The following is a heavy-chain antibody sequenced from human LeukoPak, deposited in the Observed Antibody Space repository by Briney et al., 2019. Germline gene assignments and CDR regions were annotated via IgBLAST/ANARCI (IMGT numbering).Heavy chain of an antibody. CDR1: GYTFTGYY. Sequence: ASVKVSSKASGYTFTGYYLHWVRQAPGQGLEWMGWINPISGVTGSAQKFQGRVTMTRDKSISTVYMELSRLTSDDTAIYFCARVGSSGWYHWCHPWGQGTLVTVSS. D-gene: IGHD6-19*01. CDR3: ARVGSSGWYHWCHP. J-gene: IGHJ5*02. V-gene: IGHV1-2*02. CDR2: INPISGVT.